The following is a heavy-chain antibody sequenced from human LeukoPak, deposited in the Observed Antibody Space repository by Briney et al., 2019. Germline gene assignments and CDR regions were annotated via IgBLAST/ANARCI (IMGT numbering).Heavy chain of an antibody. CDR3: ARDEAGDY. CDR1: GFTFSSYG. V-gene: IGHV3-30*03. Sequence: PGGSLRLSCAASGFTFSSYGMHWVRQAPAKGLEWVAIISYDGSNKYYADSVRGRFTISRDNSKNSLYLQMNSLRAEDTAVYYCARDEAGDYWGQGTLVTVSS. CDR2: ISYDGSNK. J-gene: IGHJ4*02.